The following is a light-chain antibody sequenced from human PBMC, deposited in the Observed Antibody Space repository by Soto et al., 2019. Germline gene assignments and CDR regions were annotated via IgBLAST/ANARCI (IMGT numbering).Light chain of an antibody. J-gene: IGKJ5*01. CDR3: QQYDDRPIT. CDR1: QDIDKF. V-gene: IGKV1-33*01. Sequence: DIQMTQSPSSLSESVGDRVTITCQASQDIDKFLNWYQQKPGKPPKLLIDDASNLATGVPSRFSGRGSGTEYTFTISSLQPEDVATYYCQQYDDRPITFGQGTRLQ. CDR2: DAS.